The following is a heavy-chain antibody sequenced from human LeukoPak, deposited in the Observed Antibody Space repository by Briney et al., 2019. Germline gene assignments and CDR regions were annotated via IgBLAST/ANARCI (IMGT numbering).Heavy chain of an antibody. CDR2: IYYSGST. CDR3: ARGGYCSGGSCYSRQYNWFDP. V-gene: IGHV4-59*12. J-gene: IGHJ5*02. Sequence: SETLSLTCTVSGGSISSYYWSWIRQPPGKGLEWIGYIYYSGSTNYKPSLKSRVTISVDTSKNQFSLKLSSVTAADTAVYYCARGGYCSGGSCYSRQYNWFDPWGQGTLVTVSS. CDR1: GGSISSYY. D-gene: IGHD2-15*01.